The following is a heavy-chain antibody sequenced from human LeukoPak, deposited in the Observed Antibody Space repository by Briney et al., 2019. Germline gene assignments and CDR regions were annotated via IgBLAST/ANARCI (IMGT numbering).Heavy chain of an antibody. D-gene: IGHD3-3*01. CDR2: INPNSGGT. J-gene: IGHJ4*02. CDR1: GYTFTSYD. V-gene: IGHV1-2*06. CDR3: ARETIFGVVIIDY. Sequence: ASVKVSCKASGYTFTSYDINWVRQAPGQGLEWMGRINPNSGGTNYAQKFQGRVTMTGDTSISTAYMELSRLRSDDTAVYYCARETIFGVVIIDYWGQGTLVTVSS.